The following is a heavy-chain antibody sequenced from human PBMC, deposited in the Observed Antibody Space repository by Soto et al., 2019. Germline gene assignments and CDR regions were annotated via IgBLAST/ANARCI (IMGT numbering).Heavy chain of an antibody. J-gene: IGHJ4*02. V-gene: IGHV1-69*06. D-gene: IGHD3-10*01. CDR1: GGTFSSLA. CDR2: LVPVFGTA. Sequence: VQLVQSGAEVKKPGSSVKVSCKASGGTFSSLAISWVRQAPGQGLEWMGGLVPVFGTANYAQKFQDRVTITADKSTSTFYMELSSLRSEDTAVYYCARSPGVFDYWGQGTLVTVSS. CDR3: ARSPGVFDY.